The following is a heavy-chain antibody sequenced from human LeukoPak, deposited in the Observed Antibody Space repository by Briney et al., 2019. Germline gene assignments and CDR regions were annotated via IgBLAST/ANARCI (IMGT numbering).Heavy chain of an antibody. J-gene: IGHJ4*02. Sequence: GGSLRLSCVASGFTFRNYAMSWVRQAPGKGLESVSTISGSASDTHYADSVKGRFTISRDNSKNTLYLHMDSLRADDTAVYYCAKDGEDWGQGTLVTASS. CDR2: ISGSASDT. CDR1: GFTFRNYA. V-gene: IGHV3-23*01. CDR3: AKDGED. D-gene: IGHD2-21*01.